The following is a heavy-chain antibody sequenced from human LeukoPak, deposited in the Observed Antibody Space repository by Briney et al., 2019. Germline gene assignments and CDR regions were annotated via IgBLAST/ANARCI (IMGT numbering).Heavy chain of an antibody. V-gene: IGHV3-30*02. CDR1: GFTFSSYG. CDR2: IRYDGSNK. Sequence: GGSLRLSCAASGFTFSSYGIHWVRQAPGKGLEWVAFIRYDGSNKYYADSVKGRFTISRDNAKNSLFLQMNNLRADDTAVYYCARVQGSFGSASYHARALWYWGQGTQVTVSS. J-gene: IGHJ4*02. D-gene: IGHD3-10*01. CDR3: ARVQGSFGSASYHARALWY.